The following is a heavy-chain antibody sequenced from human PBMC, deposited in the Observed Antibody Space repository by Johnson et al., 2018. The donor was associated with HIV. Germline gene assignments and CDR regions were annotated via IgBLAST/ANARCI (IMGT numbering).Heavy chain of an antibody. CDR3: ATVRERAFDI. Sequence: EVQLLESGGGLVQAGGSLRLSCAASGFTFSSYAMSWVRQAPGKALEWVSAISGGDDSTYYADSVKGRFSISRDNSKNTLYVQMNSLRAEDTAVYYCATVRERAFDIWGQGTMVTVSS. D-gene: IGHD3-10*01. CDR1: GFTFSSYA. J-gene: IGHJ3*02. CDR2: ISGGDDST. V-gene: IGHV3-23*01.